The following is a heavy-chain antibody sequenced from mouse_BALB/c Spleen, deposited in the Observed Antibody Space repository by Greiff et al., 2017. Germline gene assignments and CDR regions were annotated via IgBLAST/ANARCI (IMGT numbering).Heavy chain of an antibody. D-gene: IGHD2-4*01. CDR2: ISDGGSYT. Sequence: EVKVVESGGGLVKPGGSLKLSCAASGFTFSDYYMYWVRQTPEKRLEWVATISDGGSYTYYPDSVKGRFTISRDNAKNNLYLQMSSLKSEDTAMYYCARDWGEYYDYVGFAYWGQGTLVTVSA. CDR1: GFTFSDYY. CDR3: ARDWGEYYDYVGFAY. J-gene: IGHJ3*01. V-gene: IGHV5-4*02.